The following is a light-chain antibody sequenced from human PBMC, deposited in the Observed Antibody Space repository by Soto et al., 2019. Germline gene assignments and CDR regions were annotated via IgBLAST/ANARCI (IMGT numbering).Light chain of an antibody. CDR2: GAS. V-gene: IGKV3D-15*01. CDR3: QQYNDWTPGYT. Sequence: EIVMTQSPATLSVSPGDRATLHCRASQSVSSNLGWYQHKPGQAPRLLIYGASTRATGIPARFSGSGSGTDFTLTLSVLQSEDFAFDYCQQYNDWTPGYTFGQGTKVEIK. CDR1: QSVSSN. J-gene: IGKJ2*01.